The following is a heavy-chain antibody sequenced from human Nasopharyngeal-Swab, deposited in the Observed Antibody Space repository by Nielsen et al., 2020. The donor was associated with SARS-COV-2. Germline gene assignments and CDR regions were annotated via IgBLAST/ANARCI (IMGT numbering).Heavy chain of an antibody. Sequence: GESLKISCAASGFTFSSYSMSWVRQAPGRGLEWVANIKEDGNEQYYADSVKGRFTISRDNGKNSLFLEMNSLRAEDTAIYYCFIGHYMDSWGKGTAVIVSS. J-gene: IGHJ6*03. CDR2: IKEDGNEQ. CDR3: FIGHYMDS. V-gene: IGHV3-7*01. CDR1: GFTFSSYS.